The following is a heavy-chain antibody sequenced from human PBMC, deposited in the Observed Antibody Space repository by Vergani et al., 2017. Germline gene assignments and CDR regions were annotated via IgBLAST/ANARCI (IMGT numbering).Heavy chain of an antibody. Sequence: EVQLVESGGGLVKPGGSLRLSCAASGFTFSSYSMNWVRQAPGRGLEWVSSIRSSSSYIFYADSVKGRFTISRDNAKNSLYLQMNSLRAEDTAVYYCARPYCSSTSCYTYYYGMDVWGQGTTVTVSS. CDR2: IRSSSSYI. D-gene: IGHD2-2*02. CDR1: GFTFSSYS. CDR3: ARPYCSSTSCYTYYYGMDV. J-gene: IGHJ6*02. V-gene: IGHV3-21*01.